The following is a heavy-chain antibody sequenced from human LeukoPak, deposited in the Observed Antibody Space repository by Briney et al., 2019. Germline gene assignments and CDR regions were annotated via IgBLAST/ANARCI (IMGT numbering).Heavy chain of an antibody. V-gene: IGHV4-4*02. CDR1: GGSISSSNW. CDR3: ARGGAGSYYDFWSGLVNWFDP. Sequence: SGTLSLTCAVSGGSISSSNWWSWVRQPPGKGLEWIGEIYHSGSTNYNPSLKSRVTISVDKSKNQFSLKLSSVTAADTAVYYCARGGAGSYYDFWSGLVNWFDPWGQGTLVTVSS. CDR2: IYHSGST. D-gene: IGHD3-3*01. J-gene: IGHJ5*02.